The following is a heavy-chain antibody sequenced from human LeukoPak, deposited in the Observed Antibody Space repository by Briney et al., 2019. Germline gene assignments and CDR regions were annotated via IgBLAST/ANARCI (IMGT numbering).Heavy chain of an antibody. CDR1: GGSFSGYY. D-gene: IGHD6-13*01. Sequence: SETLSLTCAVYGGSFSGYYWSWIRQPPRKGLEWIGEINHSGSTNYNPSLKSRVTISVDTSKNQFSLKLSSVTAADTAVYYCARGRRGIAAAGRGLYFDYWGQGTLVTVSS. CDR2: INHSGST. J-gene: IGHJ4*02. V-gene: IGHV4-34*01. CDR3: ARGRRGIAAAGRGLYFDY.